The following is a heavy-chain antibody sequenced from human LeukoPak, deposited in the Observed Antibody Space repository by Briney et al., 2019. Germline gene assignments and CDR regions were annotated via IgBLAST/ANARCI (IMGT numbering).Heavy chain of an antibody. V-gene: IGHV4-34*01. CDR2: INHSGST. CDR3: ARSLDYGSSYYFDY. D-gene: IGHD6-6*01. CDR1: GGSFSGYY. Sequence: PSETLSLTXAVYGGSFSGYYWSWIRQPPGKGMEWIGEINHSGSTNYNPSLKSRVTMSVDTSKNHFSLKLSSVTAADTALYYCARSLDYGSSYYFDYWGQGTLVTVSS. J-gene: IGHJ4*02.